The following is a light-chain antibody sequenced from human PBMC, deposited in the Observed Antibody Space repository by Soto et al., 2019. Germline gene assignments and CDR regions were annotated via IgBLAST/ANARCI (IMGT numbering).Light chain of an antibody. CDR3: QQRSNWPIT. Sequence: EIVLTQSPGTLSLSPGKRATLSCRASQSVSNFLAWYQRKPGQAPRLLIYDTSNRATGIPARFSGSGSGTDFTLTISGLEPEDFAVYYCQQRSNWPITFGQGTRLEIK. J-gene: IGKJ5*01. CDR1: QSVSNF. CDR2: DTS. V-gene: IGKV3-11*01.